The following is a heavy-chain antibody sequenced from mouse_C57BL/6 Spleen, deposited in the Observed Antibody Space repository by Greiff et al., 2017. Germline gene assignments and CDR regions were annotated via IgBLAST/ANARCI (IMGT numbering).Heavy chain of an antibody. J-gene: IGHJ4*01. CDR1: GYTFTSYW. Sequence: VQLQQSGAELAKPGASVKLSCKASGYTFTSYWMHWVKQRPGQGLEWIGYINPSSGYTKYNQKFKDKATLTADTSSSTAYMQLSSLTYDDSAVYNCAREALRGGAMDYWGQGTSVTVSS. CDR2: INPSSGYT. CDR3: AREALRGGAMDY. D-gene: IGHD2-12*01. V-gene: IGHV1-7*01.